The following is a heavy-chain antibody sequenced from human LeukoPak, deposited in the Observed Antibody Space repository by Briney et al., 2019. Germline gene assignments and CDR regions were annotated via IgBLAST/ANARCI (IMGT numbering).Heavy chain of an antibody. D-gene: IGHD3-3*01. CDR1: GFTFSDYW. CDR2: ISGTSDNK. J-gene: IGHJ4*02. V-gene: IGHV3-23*01. Sequence: GGSLRLSCSASGFTFSDYWMMWVRQAPGKGLEWVAGISGTSDNKYSADSVKGRSSISRDNSKNTLYLHVNSLRAGDAAVYYFARALEWLSPGFDYWGRGALVTVSS. CDR3: ARALEWLSPGFDY.